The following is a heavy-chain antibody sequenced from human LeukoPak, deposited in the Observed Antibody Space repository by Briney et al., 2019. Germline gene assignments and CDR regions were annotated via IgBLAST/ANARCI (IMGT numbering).Heavy chain of an antibody. Sequence: SETLSLTCAVYGGSFSGYYWSWIRQPPGKGLEWIGEINHSGSTNYNPSLKSRVTISVDTSKNQFSLKLSSVTAADTAVYYCARRRLYCSGGSCYSRVLDYWGQGTLVTVSS. CDR1: GGSFSGYY. CDR2: INHSGST. CDR3: ARRRLYCSGGSCYSRVLDY. J-gene: IGHJ4*02. D-gene: IGHD2-15*01. V-gene: IGHV4-34*01.